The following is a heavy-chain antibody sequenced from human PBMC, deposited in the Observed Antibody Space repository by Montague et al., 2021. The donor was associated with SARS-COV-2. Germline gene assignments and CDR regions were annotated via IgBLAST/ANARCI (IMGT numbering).Heavy chain of an antibody. CDR1: GASVTSPNW. CDR3: ARDADIDVFGSYFDD. V-gene: IGHV4-4*02. Sequence: SETLSLTCVVSGASVTSPNWWSWVRQAPGKGLEWIGEINHRGTIKYNPXXKSRVTISVDKSKNNFFLRLSSVTAADTAIYFCARDADIDVFGSYFDDWGQGTLVTVTS. D-gene: IGHD5-12*01. CDR2: INHRGTI. J-gene: IGHJ4*02.